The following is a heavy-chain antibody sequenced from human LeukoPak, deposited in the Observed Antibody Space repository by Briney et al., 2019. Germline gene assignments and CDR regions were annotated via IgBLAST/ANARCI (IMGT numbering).Heavy chain of an antibody. D-gene: IGHD3-3*01. CDR3: ARLSVPGDYDFWSGYLGGYYFDY. V-gene: IGHV4-59*01. CDR1: GGSISSYY. J-gene: IGHJ4*02. CDR2: IYYSGST. Sequence: SETLSLTCTVSGGSISSYYWSWIRQPPGKGLEWIGYIYYSGSTNYNPPLKSRVTISVDTSKNQFSLKLSSVTAADTAVYYCARLSVPGDYDFWSGYLGGYYFDYWGQGTLVTVSS.